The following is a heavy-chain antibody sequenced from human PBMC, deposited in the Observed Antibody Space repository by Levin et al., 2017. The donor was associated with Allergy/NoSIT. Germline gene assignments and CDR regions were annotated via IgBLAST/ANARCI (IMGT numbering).Heavy chain of an antibody. CDR1: GGSISSGSYY. Sequence: SQTLSLTCQVSGGSISSGSYYWSWIRQPAAKGLEWIGRIYSSGSANYNPSLKSRVTISVDTSKDQFSLKLSSVTAADTAVYYCARAEVGSEHWGQGTLVTVSS. D-gene: IGHD3-10*01. J-gene: IGHJ4*02. CDR3: ARAEVGSEH. V-gene: IGHV4-61*02. CDR2: IYSSGSA.